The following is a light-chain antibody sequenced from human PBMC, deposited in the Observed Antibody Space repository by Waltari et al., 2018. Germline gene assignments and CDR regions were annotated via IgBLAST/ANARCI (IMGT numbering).Light chain of an antibody. V-gene: IGKV3-20*01. Sequence: EIILPQPPGTLSLSPGERATLPGRAIQSVSRPYVGWYQPKSGQAPRRVIYGGSSRATGIPDRFSGSASGTDFTLTISRLEPEDVAVYFCQVYGDLRDTFGQGTKLEIK. J-gene: IGKJ2*01. CDR1: QSVSRPY. CDR3: QVYGDLRDT. CDR2: GGS.